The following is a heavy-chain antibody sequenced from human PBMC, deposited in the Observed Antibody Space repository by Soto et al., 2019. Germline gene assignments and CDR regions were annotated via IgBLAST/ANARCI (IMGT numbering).Heavy chain of an antibody. CDR3: ARENYYYGMDV. J-gene: IGHJ6*02. CDR1: GFDASVNY. CDR2: INSGGNT. V-gene: IGHV3-66*01. Sequence: GGSLRLSCAASGFDASVNYMTWVRQAPVKGLEWVSAINSGGNTFYADSVKGRFTISRDNSKNTLYLQMNSLRVEDTAMYYCARENYYYGMDVWGQGTAVTVSS.